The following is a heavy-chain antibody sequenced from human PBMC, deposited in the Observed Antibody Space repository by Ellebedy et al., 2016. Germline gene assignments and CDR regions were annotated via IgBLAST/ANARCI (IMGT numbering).Heavy chain of an antibody. J-gene: IGHJ4*02. CDR2: INHSGST. D-gene: IGHD3-9*01. V-gene: IGHV4-34*01. Sequence: SETLSLXCAVYGGSFSGYYWSWIRQPPGKGLEWIGEINHSGSTNYNPSLKSRVTISVDTSKNQFSLKLSSVTAADTAVYYCARELHDTFFDWLFSFDYWGQGTLVTVSS. CDR3: ARELHDTFFDWLFSFDY. CDR1: GGSFSGYY.